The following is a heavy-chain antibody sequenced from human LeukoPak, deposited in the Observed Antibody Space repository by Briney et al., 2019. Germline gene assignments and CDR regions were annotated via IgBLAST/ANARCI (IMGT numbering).Heavy chain of an antibody. J-gene: IGHJ4*02. Sequence: ASVKVSCKASGYTFTGYYMHWVRQAPGQGLEWMGRINPNSGGTNYAQKFQGRVTMTRDTSISTAYMELSRLRSDDTAVYYCARVPYDSSGYGLYYFDYWGQGTLVTVSS. D-gene: IGHD3-22*01. CDR1: GYTFTGYY. V-gene: IGHV1-2*06. CDR2: INPNSGGT. CDR3: ARVPYDSSGYGLYYFDY.